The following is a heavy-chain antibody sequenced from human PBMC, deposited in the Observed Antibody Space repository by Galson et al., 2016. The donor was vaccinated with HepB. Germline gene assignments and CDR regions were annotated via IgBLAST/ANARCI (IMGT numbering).Heavy chain of an antibody. D-gene: IGHD5-12*01. CDR2: LWYDGSKK. CDR3: ARDDIPSPQDIGGLLPPPYNYGMYV. J-gene: IGHJ6*02. V-gene: IGHV3-33*01. CDR1: GFTFSNYG. Sequence: SLRLSCAASGFTFSNYGMHWVRQAPGKGLEWVALLWYDGSKKYYAESVKGRLTISRDNSKNTLDLQMNSLRAEDSAVYYCARDDIPSPQDIGGLLPPPYNYGMYVWGQGTAVTVSS.